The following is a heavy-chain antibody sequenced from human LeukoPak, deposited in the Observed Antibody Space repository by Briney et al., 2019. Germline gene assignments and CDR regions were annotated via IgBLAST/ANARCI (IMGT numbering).Heavy chain of an antibody. CDR3: ASYGPTTIDAFDI. CDR1: GYSISSGYY. J-gene: IGHJ3*02. Sequence: SETLSLTCTVSGYSISSGYYWGWIRQPPGKGLEWIGSIYHSGSTYYNPSLKSRVTISVDTSKNQFSLKLSSVTAADTAVYYSASYGPTTIDAFDIWGQGKMVTVSS. V-gene: IGHV4-38-2*02. D-gene: IGHD1-14*01. CDR2: IYHSGST.